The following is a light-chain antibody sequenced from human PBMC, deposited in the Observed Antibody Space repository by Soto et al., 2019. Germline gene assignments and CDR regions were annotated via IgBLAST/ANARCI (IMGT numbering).Light chain of an antibody. CDR2: AAS. CDR3: QQYTGPPTT. CDR1: QDLSSW. V-gene: IGKV1-8*01. Sequence: AIRMTQSPSSLSASTGDRVTITRRASQDLSSWLAWYQQKPGKAPKLLISAASSLQSGVPSRFSGSGSGTDFNLTITRLETEDSAVYFCQQYTGPPTTFGQGTRLEI. J-gene: IGKJ5*01.